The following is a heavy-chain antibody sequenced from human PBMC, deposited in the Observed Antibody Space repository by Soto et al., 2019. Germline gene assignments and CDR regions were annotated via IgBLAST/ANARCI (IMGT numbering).Heavy chain of an antibody. CDR3: ARERVPLGPDY. CDR2: IYYSGST. Sequence: TLSLTCTVSGGSISSGGYYGSWVRQHPGKGLEWIGYIYYSGSTYYNPSLKSRVTISVDTSKNQFSLKLSSVTAADTAVYYCARERVPLGPDYWGQGTLVTVSS. V-gene: IGHV4-31*03. CDR1: GGSISSGGYY. J-gene: IGHJ4*02.